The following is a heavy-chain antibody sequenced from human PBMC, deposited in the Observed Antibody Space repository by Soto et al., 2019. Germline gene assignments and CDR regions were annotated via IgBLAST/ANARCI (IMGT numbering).Heavy chain of an antibody. V-gene: IGHV5-51*01. D-gene: IGHD6-13*01. Sequence: VESLKISCKGSGYSFTTNWIGWVRQMPVKGLEWMGFIYPGDSDTRYSPPFQGQVAISADKSINTAYLQWSSLKASDTAMYYCARHSGVAEDGTHWGQGTLVTVSS. CDR3: ARHSGVAEDGTH. CDR2: IYPGDSDT. CDR1: GYSFTTNW. J-gene: IGHJ1*01.